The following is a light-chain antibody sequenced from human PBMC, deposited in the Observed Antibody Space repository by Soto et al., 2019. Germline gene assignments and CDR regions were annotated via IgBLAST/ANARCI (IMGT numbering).Light chain of an antibody. CDR1: QSVSSSY. Sequence: EIVLTQSPGTLSLSPGERATLSCRASQSVSSSYLAWYQQKPGQAPRLLIYGASSRATGIPDRFSGSGSGTDFTLTISRLEPEDFAVYYCQRYLTFGGGTKVEIK. J-gene: IGKJ4*01. CDR2: GAS. V-gene: IGKV3-20*01. CDR3: QRYLT.